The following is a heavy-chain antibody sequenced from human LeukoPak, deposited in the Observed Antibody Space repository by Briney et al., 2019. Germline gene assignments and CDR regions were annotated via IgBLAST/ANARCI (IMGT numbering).Heavy chain of an antibody. CDR2: IYPDDSDI. V-gene: IGHV5-51*01. CDR1: GYTFTNYW. J-gene: IGHJ4*02. D-gene: IGHD3-22*01. Sequence: GESLKISCKSSGYTFTNYWIGWVRQMPGKGLEWMGIIYPDDSDIKYSPSFQGQVTISADKSISTAYLQWSSLKASDTAMYYCARHTYDSTGYYFDSWGQGTLVTVSS. CDR3: ARHTYDSTGYYFDS.